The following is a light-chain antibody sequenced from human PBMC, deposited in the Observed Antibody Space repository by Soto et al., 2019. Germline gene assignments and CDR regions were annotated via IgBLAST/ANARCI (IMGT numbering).Light chain of an antibody. CDR3: GTWDSSLSSWV. CDR2: DND. CDR1: SSTIGTNS. V-gene: IGLV1-51*01. Sequence: QSVLTQPPSVSAAPGQKVTISCSGTSSTIGTNSVSWYQQFPPTAPKLLIYDNDQRASGIPDRSSGSKSGTSATLGITGLQTGDEADYYCGTWDSSLSSWVLAGGTKLTVL. J-gene: IGLJ3*02.